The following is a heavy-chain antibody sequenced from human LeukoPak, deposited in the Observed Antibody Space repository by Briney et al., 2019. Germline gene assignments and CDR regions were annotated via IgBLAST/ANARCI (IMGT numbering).Heavy chain of an antibody. V-gene: IGHV4-59*01. CDR2: IYHAGNT. CDR1: NDSIRNYY. CDR3: ARGNYGSGSYYVVDFDY. Sequence: SETLSLTCSVSNDSIRNYYWSWIRQPPGKALEWIGYIYHAGNTNYNPSLKSRLTMSIDTSKNQFSLNLNSVTAADTAVYYCARGNYGSGSYYVVDFDYWGQGTLVTVSS. D-gene: IGHD3-10*01. J-gene: IGHJ4*02.